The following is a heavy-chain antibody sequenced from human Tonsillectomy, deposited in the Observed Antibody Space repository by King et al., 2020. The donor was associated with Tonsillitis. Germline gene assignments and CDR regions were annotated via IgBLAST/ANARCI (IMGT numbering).Heavy chain of an antibody. J-gene: IGHJ5*02. Sequence: QLVQSGAEVKKPGASVKVSCKVSGYPLTELSMHWVRQAPGKGLEWMGGFDPEDGETIYAQKFQGRVTMTEDTSTDTVYMELSSLRSEDTAVYYCATVAVGITFGGVIENNWFDPWGQGTLVTVSS. CDR1: GYPLTELS. CDR3: ATVAVGITFGGVIENNWFDP. V-gene: IGHV1-24*01. CDR2: FDPEDGET. D-gene: IGHD3-16*02.